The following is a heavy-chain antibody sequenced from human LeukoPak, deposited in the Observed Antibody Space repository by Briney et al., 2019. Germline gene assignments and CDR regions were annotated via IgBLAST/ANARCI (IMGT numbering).Heavy chain of an antibody. V-gene: IGHV3-53*01. CDR1: GFTFSSYA. D-gene: IGHD4-11*01. CDR3: ARDTDYLGTY. CDR2: IYSGGST. J-gene: IGHJ4*02. Sequence: GGSLRPSCAASGFTFSSYAMSWVRQAPGKGLEWVSVIYSGGSTYYADSVKGRFTISRDNSKNTLYLQMNSLRAEDTAVYYCARDTDYLGTYWGQGTLVTVSS.